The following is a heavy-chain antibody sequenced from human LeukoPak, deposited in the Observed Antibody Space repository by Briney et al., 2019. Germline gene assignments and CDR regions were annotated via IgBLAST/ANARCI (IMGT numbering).Heavy chain of an antibody. V-gene: IGHV1-18*01. Sequence: ASVKVSCKASGYLFNTYGMNWVRQAPGQGLEWMGWIGTYNGSANYAQKFQGRVTMTRDTSTSTVYMELSSLKSEDTAVYYCARVRDGYNDAYDIWGQGTMVTVSS. J-gene: IGHJ3*02. CDR1: GYLFNTYG. CDR3: ARVRDGYNDAYDI. CDR2: IGTYNGSA. D-gene: IGHD5-24*01.